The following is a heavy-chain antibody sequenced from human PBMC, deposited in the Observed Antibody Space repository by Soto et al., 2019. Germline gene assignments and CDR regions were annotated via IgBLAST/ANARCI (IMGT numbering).Heavy chain of an antibody. J-gene: IGHJ6*02. CDR1: GYTFTSYG. Sequence: QVQLVQSGAEVKKPGASVKVSCKASGYTFTSYGISWVRQAPGQGLEWMGWISAYNGNTNYAQKLHGRVTMTTDTSTSTAYMELRSLRSDDTAVYYCARDLDDRWGGARYYYGMDVWGQGTTVTVSS. CDR2: ISAYNGNT. CDR3: ARDLDDRWGGARYYYGMDV. V-gene: IGHV1-18*01. D-gene: IGHD3-10*01.